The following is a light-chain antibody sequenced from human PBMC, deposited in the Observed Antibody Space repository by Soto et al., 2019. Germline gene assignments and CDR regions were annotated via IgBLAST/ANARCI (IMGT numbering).Light chain of an antibody. Sequence: EIVLSQSPGTVSLSPGERATLSCRASQSVSSSYLAWYQQKPGQAPRLLIYGASSRATGIPDRFSGSGSGTDFTLTITRLEPEDFAVYYCQHYGTSLWTFGQGTKVDI. J-gene: IGKJ1*01. CDR1: QSVSSSY. CDR3: QHYGTSLWT. CDR2: GAS. V-gene: IGKV3-20*01.